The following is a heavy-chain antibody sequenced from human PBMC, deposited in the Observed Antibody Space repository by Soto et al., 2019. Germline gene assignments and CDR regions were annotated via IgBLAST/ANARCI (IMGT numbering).Heavy chain of an antibody. J-gene: IGHJ3*02. Sequence: EIQLVESGGGLAKPGGSLRLSCTASGFTFSDDNINWVRQAPGKGLEWGSSIRSASSFIYYADALKGRFTISRDNAKDSVYLQIDGLGAEDRALYGGAGGSISWGRGAFDIWGQGTMVTVSS. V-gene: IGHV3-21*02. CDR3: AGGSISWGRGAFDI. CDR2: IRSASSFI. D-gene: IGHD7-27*01. CDR1: GFTFSDDN.